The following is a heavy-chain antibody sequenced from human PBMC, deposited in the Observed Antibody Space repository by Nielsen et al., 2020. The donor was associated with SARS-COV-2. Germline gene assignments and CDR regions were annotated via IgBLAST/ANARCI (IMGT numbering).Heavy chain of an antibody. Sequence: GESLKISCAASGFTFSSYGMHWVRQAPGKGLEWVAVIWYDGSNKYYADSVKGRFTISRDNSKNTLYLQMNSLRAEDTAVYYCARTQRYSSGWYFDYWGQGTLVTVSS. CDR2: IWYDGSNK. J-gene: IGHJ4*02. CDR3: ARTQRYSSGWYFDY. D-gene: IGHD6-19*01. CDR1: GFTFSSYG. V-gene: IGHV3-33*01.